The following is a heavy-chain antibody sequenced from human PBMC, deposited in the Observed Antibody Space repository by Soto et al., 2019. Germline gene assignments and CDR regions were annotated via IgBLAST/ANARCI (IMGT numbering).Heavy chain of an antibody. D-gene: IGHD3-10*01. CDR1: GFTFSDHG. CDR2: VSSKGEVQ. V-gene: IGHV3-30*03. CDR3: VREGRFGEWYFEL. J-gene: IGHJ2*01. Sequence: QVHLVDSGGGVVQPGRSLRLSCVASGFTFSDHGMQWVRQAPGKGLEWVAVVSSKGEVQRHADSVKGRFTISRDNSKNTMYLQMDSLRTEDAAVYYCVREGRFGEWYFELWGRGTLVAVSS.